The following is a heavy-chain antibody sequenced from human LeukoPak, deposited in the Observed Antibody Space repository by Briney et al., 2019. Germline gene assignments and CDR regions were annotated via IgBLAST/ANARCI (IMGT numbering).Heavy chain of an antibody. V-gene: IGHV3-23*01. CDR3: ANFGFYSSSPNY. D-gene: IGHD6-6*01. CDR2: ISGSGGST. Sequence: GGSLRLSCAASGFTFSSYAMSRARQAPGKGLEWVSAISGSGGSTYYADSVKGRFTISRDNSKNTLYLQMNSLRAEDTAVYYCANFGFYSSSPNYWGQGTLVTVSS. CDR1: GFTFSSYA. J-gene: IGHJ4*02.